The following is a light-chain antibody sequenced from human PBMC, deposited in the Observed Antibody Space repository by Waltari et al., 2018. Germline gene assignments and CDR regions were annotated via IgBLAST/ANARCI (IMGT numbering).Light chain of an antibody. J-gene: IGLJ2*01. CDR1: SSDVGGFAY. CDR3: SSFAGSSQML. Sequence: QSALTQPPSASGSPGQSVTISGTGTSSDVGGFAYVSWYQQHPGKVPRLLIYEVSKRPSGVPDRFSGSKSGNTASLTVSGLQVEDEADYYCSSFAGSSQMLFGGGTKLTVL. CDR2: EVS. V-gene: IGLV2-8*01.